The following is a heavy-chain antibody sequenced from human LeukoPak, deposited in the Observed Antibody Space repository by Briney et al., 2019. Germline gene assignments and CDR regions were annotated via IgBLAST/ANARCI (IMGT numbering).Heavy chain of an antibody. CDR1: GGSISSGGYY. CDR3: ARGYSSSWNNWFDP. J-gene: IGHJ5*02. D-gene: IGHD6-13*01. CDR2: IYYSGST. Sequence: SETLSLTCTVSGGSISSGGYYWSWIRRHPGKGLEWIGYIYYSGSTYYNPSLKSRVTISVDTSKNQFSLKLSSVTAADTAVYYCARGYSSSWNNWFDPWGQGTLVTVSS. V-gene: IGHV4-31*03.